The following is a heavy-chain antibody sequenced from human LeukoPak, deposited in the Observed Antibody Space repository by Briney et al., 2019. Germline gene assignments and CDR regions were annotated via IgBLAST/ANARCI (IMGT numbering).Heavy chain of an antibody. CDR2: IYYSGST. V-gene: IGHV4-59*01. J-gene: IGHJ4*02. D-gene: IGHD6-13*01. CDR3: ATVRGAAAGHYYFDY. Sequence: SETLSLTCAVYGGTFSGYYWSWIRQPPGKGLEWIGYIYYSGSTNYNPSLKSRVTISVDTSKNQFSLKLSSVTAADTAFYYCATVRGAAAGHYYFDYWGQGTLVTVSS. CDR1: GGTFSGYY.